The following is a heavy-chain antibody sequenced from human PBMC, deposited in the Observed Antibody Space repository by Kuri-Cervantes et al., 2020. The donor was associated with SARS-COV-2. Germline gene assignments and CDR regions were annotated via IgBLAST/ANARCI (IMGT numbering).Heavy chain of an antibody. CDR1: GYTLTGYY. J-gene: IGHJ4*02. V-gene: IGHV1-2*02. CDR3: ARPYCSTSTCYDGTFDS. Sequence: ASVKVSCKASGYTLTGYYMHWVRQAPGQGLEWMGWINPNSGGTNYAQKFQGRVTMTRDTSISTAYMELSRLRSEDTAVYYCARPYCSTSTCYDGTFDSWGQGTLVTVSS. CDR2: INPNSGGT. D-gene: IGHD2-2*01.